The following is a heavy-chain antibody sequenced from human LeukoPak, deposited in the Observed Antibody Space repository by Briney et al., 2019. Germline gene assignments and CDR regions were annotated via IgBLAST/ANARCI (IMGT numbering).Heavy chain of an antibody. V-gene: IGHV3-23*01. J-gene: IGHJ1*01. CDR2: ISGSGGST. Sequence: GGSLRLSCAAPGFTFSSNAMRWGRAAPGKGLEWVSAISGSGGSTYYADSVKGRFTISRDNSKNTLYLQMNSLRAEDTAVYYCAKQWLDQYFQHWGQGTLVTVSS. CDR1: GFTFSSNA. CDR3: AKQWLDQYFQH. D-gene: IGHD6-19*01.